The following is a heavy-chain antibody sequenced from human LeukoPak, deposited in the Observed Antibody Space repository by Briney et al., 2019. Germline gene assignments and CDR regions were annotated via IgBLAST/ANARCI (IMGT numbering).Heavy chain of an antibody. V-gene: IGHV3-23*01. CDR1: GFTFSSYA. J-gene: IGHJ4*02. CDR2: ISGSGGST. D-gene: IGHD3-9*01. Sequence: GGSLRLSCAASGFTFSSYAMSWVRQAPGKGLEWVSAISGSGGSTYYADSVKGWFTISRDNSKNTLYLQMNSLRAEDTAVYYCANALFDWSPPRDYWGQGTLVTVSS. CDR3: ANALFDWSPPRDY.